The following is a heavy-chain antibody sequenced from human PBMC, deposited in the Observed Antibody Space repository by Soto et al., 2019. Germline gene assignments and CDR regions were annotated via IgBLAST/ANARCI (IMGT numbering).Heavy chain of an antibody. V-gene: IGHV5-51*01. CDR2: IYPGDSDT. CDR1: GYSFTSYW. J-gene: IGHJ5*02. CDR3: ARGYCTTTICDPWFDP. D-gene: IGHD2-2*01. Sequence: GESLKISCTGVGYSFTSYWIAWVRQMPGKGLEWMGIIYPGDSDTRYSPSFQGQVTISADKSITTAYLQWSSLKASDTAMYYCARGYCTTTICDPWFDPWGQGTLVTSPQ.